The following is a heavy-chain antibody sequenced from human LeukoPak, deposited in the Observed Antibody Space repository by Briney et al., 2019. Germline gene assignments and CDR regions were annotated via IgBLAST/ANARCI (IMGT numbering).Heavy chain of an antibody. CDR3: ATLCSGGFCYIDY. V-gene: IGHV1-69*02. D-gene: IGHD2-15*01. J-gene: IGHJ4*02. CDR2: FVPSVDVA. Sequence: GASVKVSCKASGYTFTGYYMHWVRQAPGQGLEWMGRFVPSVDVANYSPRFRGRVTITADKSTTTVFMELSSLRSEDTAVYYCATLCSGGFCYIDYWGQGMLVTVSS. CDR1: GYTFTGYY.